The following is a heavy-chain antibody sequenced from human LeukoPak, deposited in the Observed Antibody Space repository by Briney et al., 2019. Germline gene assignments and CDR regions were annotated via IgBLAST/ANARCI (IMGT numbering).Heavy chain of an antibody. Sequence: LRLSCTASGFTFGDYAMSWFRQPPGKGLEWIGEINHSGSTNYNPSLKSRVTISVDTSKNQFSLKLSSVTAADTAVYYCARTRYYYNSRSYGAPYYFDYWGQGTLVTVSS. V-gene: IGHV4-34*01. CDR2: INHSGST. D-gene: IGHD3-10*01. CDR1: GFTFGDYA. J-gene: IGHJ4*02. CDR3: ARTRYYYNSRSYGAPYYFDY.